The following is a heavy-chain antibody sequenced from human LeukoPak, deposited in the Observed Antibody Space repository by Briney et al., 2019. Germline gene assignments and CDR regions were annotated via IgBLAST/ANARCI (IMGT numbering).Heavy chain of an antibody. Sequence: PSETLSLTCTVSGGSISSGGYYWSWIRQHPGKGLEWIGYIYYSGSTYYNPSLKSRVIISVDTSKNQFSLKLSSVTAADTAVYYCARGTYYDSSGYYYGFDYWGQGTLVTVSS. CDR1: GGSISSGGYY. J-gene: IGHJ4*02. V-gene: IGHV4-31*03. CDR3: ARGTYYDSSGYYYGFDY. D-gene: IGHD3-22*01. CDR2: IYYSGST.